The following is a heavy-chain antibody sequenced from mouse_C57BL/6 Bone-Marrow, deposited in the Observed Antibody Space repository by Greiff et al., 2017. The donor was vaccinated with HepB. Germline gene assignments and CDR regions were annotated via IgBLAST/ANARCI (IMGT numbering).Heavy chain of an antibody. CDR3: ARSPFYYDYDPWFAY. Sequence: DVMLVESGGGLVQPGGSLSLSCAASGFTFTDYYMSWVRQPPGKALEWLGFIRNKANGYTTEYSASVKGRFTISRDNSQSILYLQMNALRAEDSATYYCARSPFYYDYDPWFAYWGQGTLVTVSA. V-gene: IGHV7-3*01. CDR1: GFTFTDYY. CDR2: IRNKANGYTT. J-gene: IGHJ3*01. D-gene: IGHD2-4*01.